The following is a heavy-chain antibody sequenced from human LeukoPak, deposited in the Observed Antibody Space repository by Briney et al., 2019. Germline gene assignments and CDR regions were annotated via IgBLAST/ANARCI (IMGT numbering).Heavy chain of an antibody. D-gene: IGHD3-22*01. V-gene: IGHV3-11*01. CDR1: GFTFSDYY. CDR3: ARELSGVTMIVVAIGY. J-gene: IGHJ4*02. CDR2: ISSSGSTI. Sequence: GGSLRLSCAASGFTFSDYYMSWIRQALGKGLEWVSYISSSGSTIYYADSVKGRFTISRDNAKNSLYLQMNSLRAEDTAVYYCARELSGVTMIVVAIGYWGQGTLVTVSS.